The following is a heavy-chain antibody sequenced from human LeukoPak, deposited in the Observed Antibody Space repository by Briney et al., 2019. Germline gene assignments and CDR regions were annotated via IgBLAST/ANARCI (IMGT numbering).Heavy chain of an antibody. CDR1: GFTVSSNY. D-gene: IGHD3-22*01. CDR2: IYSGGST. J-gene: IGHJ4*02. CDR3: VKDLVGYDSSGYRDY. V-gene: IGHV3-53*01. Sequence: GGSLRLSCAASGFTVSSNYMSWVRQAPGKGLEWVSVIYSGGSTYYADSVKGRFTISRDNSNNMVYLQMNSLRAEDTAVYYCVKDLVGYDSSGYRDYWGQGTLVTVSS.